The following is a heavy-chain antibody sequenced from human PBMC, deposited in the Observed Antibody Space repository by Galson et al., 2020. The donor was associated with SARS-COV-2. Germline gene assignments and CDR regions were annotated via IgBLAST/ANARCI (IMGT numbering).Heavy chain of an antibody. CDR1: GYSFPNYW. V-gene: IGHV5-51*01. CDR2: IYPADSET. Sequence: GESLKISCQGSGYSFPNYWIDWVRQMPGKGLEWMGVIYPADSETKYSPSFQGQVTISADKSISTAYLQWSSLKASDTGMYYCARHREEAAPFPDYYYYYYMDVWGTGTTVTGSS. J-gene: IGHJ6*03. CDR3: ARHREEAAPFPDYYYYYYMDV. D-gene: IGHD2-15*01.